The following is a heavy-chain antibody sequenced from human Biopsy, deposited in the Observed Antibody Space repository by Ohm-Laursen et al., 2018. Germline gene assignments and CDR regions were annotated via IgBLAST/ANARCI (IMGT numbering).Heavy chain of an antibody. J-gene: IGHJ6*02. V-gene: IGHV3-33*01. CDR2: IWYDGSNK. D-gene: IGHD3-10*01. CDR1: GPTFTDAW. CDR3: ARDRYYGSESYYSHYNMDV. Sequence: GPTFTDAWMSWVRQAPGKGLEWVAVIWYDGSNKYSADSVKGRFSISRDNSKNTVYLQMNSLRAADTAVYYCARDRYYGSESYYSHYNMDVWGQGTTVSVSS.